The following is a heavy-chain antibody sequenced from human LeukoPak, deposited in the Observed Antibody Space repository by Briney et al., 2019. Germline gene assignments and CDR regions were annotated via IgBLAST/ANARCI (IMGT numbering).Heavy chain of an antibody. D-gene: IGHD2-2*01. J-gene: IGHJ4*02. CDR3: ARDHLGGYCSSTSCYPDY. V-gene: IGHV3-21*01. CDR1: GFTFSSYS. Sequence: GGSLRLSCAASGFTFSSYSMNWVRQAPGKGLEWVSSISSSSSYIYYADSVKGRFTISRDNAKNSLYLQMSSLRAEDTAVYYCARDHLGGYCSSTSCYPDYWGQGTLVTVSS. CDR2: ISSSSSYI.